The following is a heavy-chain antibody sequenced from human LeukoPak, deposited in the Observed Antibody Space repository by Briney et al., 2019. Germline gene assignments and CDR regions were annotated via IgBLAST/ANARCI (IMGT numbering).Heavy chain of an antibody. V-gene: IGHV3-72*01. D-gene: IGHD3-3*01. J-gene: IGHJ6*03. CDR3: TRANYDFWSGYSATESYYYYMDV. CDR2: IRHKGNSYTT. CDR1: GFIFSDLY. Sequence: QTGGSLRLSCAASGFIFSDLYMDWVRQAPGKGLEWVGRIRHKGNSYTTDYAASVKGRFTFSRDDSKTIAYLQMNSLKTEDTAVYYCTRANYDFWSGYSATESYYYYMDVWGKGTTVTVSS.